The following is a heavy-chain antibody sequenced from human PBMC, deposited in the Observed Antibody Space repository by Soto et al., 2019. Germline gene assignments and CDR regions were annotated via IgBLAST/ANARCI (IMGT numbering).Heavy chain of an antibody. CDR2: IYHSGTT. CDR3: ARDSSPGYRGTALDY. D-gene: IGHD5-18*01. CDR1: GVSISSGGYY. J-gene: IGHJ4*02. Sequence: PSETLSLTCTVSGVSISSGGYYWSWIRQPPGKGLEWIGYIYHSGTTYYNPSLKSRVTILVDTSENQFSLKLSSVTAADTAVYYCARDSSPGYRGTALDYWGQGSLVTVSS. V-gene: IGHV4-31*03.